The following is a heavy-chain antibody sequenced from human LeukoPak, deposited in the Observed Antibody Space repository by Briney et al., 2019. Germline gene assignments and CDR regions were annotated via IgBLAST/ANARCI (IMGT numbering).Heavy chain of an antibody. D-gene: IGHD3-22*01. CDR1: GGSISSGSYY. Sequence: SETLSLTCTVSGGSISSGSYYWSWIRQPAGKGLEWIGRIYTSGSTNYNPSLKSRVTISVDTSKNQFSLKLSSVTAADTAVYYCAREITYYYDSSGYYYYFVHWGQGTLVTVSS. CDR3: AREITYYYDSSGYYYYFVH. CDR2: IYTSGST. J-gene: IGHJ4*02. V-gene: IGHV4-61*02.